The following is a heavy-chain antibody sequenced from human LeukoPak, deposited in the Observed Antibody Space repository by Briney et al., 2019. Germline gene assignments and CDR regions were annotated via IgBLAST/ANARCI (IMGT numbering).Heavy chain of an antibody. D-gene: IGHD6-19*01. Sequence: GGSLRLSCAASGFLFSSFEVNWVRQAPGKGLEWVSYISSSGITIYCADSVKGRFTISRDNAKNSLYLLMNSLRAEDTALYYCAKGGIIVAGHGTGFDYWGQGTLVTVSS. J-gene: IGHJ4*02. V-gene: IGHV3-48*03. CDR3: AKGGIIVAGHGTGFDY. CDR2: ISSSGITI. CDR1: GFLFSSFE.